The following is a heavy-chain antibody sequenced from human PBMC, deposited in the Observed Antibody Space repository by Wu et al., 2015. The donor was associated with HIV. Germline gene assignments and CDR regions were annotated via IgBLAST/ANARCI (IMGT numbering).Heavy chain of an antibody. CDR3: ASGYGDYSGYEY. V-gene: IGHV1-46*01. J-gene: IGHJ4*02. CDR2: INPSGGST. CDR1: GYIFTTYY. Sequence: QVQLVQSGAEVKKPGASVTVSCKASGYIFTTYYIHWVRQAPGQGLEWMGIINPSGGSTTYTQKFQGRVTMTRDTSTSTVYMKLSGLRSEDTAIYYCASGYGDYSGYEYWGQGTLVTVSS. D-gene: IGHD5-12*01.